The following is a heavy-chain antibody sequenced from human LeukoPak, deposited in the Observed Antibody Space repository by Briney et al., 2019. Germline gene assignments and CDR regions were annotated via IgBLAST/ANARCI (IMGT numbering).Heavy chain of an antibody. CDR2: ISGSGGST. Sequence: GGSLRLSCAASGFTFSSYAMSWVRQAPGKGLEWVSAISGSGGSTYYADSVKGRFTISRDNSKNTLYLQMNSLRAEDTAVYYCAKRHCSSTSCYPYYFDYWGQGTLVTVSS. CDR3: AKRHCSSTSCYPYYFDY. D-gene: IGHD2-2*01. J-gene: IGHJ4*02. CDR1: GFTFSSYA. V-gene: IGHV3-23*01.